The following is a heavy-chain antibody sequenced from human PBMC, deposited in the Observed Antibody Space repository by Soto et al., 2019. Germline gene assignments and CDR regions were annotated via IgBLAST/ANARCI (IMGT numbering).Heavy chain of an antibody. CDR1: GYRYTRYA. CDR2: INAGNGNT. V-gene: IGHV1-3*01. Sequence: ASVKVSCKASGYRYTRYAMHWVRQAPGQRLEWMGWINAGNGNTKYSQKFQGRVTITRDTSASTAYMELSSLRSEDTAVYYCARDFPYSNYGTTFDYWGQGTLVTVSS. J-gene: IGHJ4*02. CDR3: ARDFPYSNYGTTFDY. D-gene: IGHD4-4*01.